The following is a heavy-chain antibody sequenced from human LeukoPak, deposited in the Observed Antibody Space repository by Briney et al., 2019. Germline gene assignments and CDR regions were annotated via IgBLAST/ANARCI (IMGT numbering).Heavy chain of an antibody. CDR2: INHSGST. D-gene: IGHD3-16*02. Sequence: SETLSLTCAVYGGSFSGYYWSWIRQPPGKGPEWIGEINHSGSTNYNPSLKSRVTISVDTSKNQFSLKLSSVTAADTAVYYCARGGYVWGSYRSRQRYYFDYWGQGTLVTVSS. CDR1: GGSFSGYY. CDR3: ARGGYVWGSYRSRQRYYFDY. J-gene: IGHJ4*02. V-gene: IGHV4-34*01.